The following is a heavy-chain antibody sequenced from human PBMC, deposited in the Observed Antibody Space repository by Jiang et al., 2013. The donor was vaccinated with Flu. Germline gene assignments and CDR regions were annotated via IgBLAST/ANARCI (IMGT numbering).Heavy chain of an antibody. D-gene: IGHD6-6*01. J-gene: IGHJ4*02. V-gene: IGHV1-2*04. CDR1: GYTFTGYY. CDR3: ARGGVYSSSSWLVYFDY. Sequence: GAEVKKPGASVKVSCKASGYTFTGYYMHWVRQAPGQGLEWMGWINPNSGGTNYAQKFQGWVTMTRDTSISTAYMELSRLRSDDTAVYYCARGGVYSSSSWLVYFDYWGQGTLVTVSS. CDR2: INPNSGGT.